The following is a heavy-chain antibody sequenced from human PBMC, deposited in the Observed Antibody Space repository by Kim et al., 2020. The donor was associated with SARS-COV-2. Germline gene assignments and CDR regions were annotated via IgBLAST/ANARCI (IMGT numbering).Heavy chain of an antibody. J-gene: IGHJ3*02. V-gene: IGHV1-2*05. Sequence: ASVKVSCKASGYTFTGYYMHWVRQAPGQGLEWMGRINPKSGGTNYAQKFQGRVTMTRDTSISTAYMELSRLRSDDTVVYYCAREAMVRGVISAFDIWGQGTMVTVSS. CDR1: GYTFTGYY. CDR3: AREAMVRGVISAFDI. D-gene: IGHD3-10*01. CDR2: INPKSGGT.